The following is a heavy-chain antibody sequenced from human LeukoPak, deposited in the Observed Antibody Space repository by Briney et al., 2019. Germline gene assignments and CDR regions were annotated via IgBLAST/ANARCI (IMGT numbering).Heavy chain of an antibody. Sequence: PGGSLRLSCAASGFTFSDYDMSWIRQTPGKVLEWVSFINNIGTTIYYADSVKGRFTISRDNAENSLYLQMSSLRVEDTAVYYCARVPHYYDSSAYRRSGNYFNCWGQGTLVTVSS. V-gene: IGHV3-11*01. CDR1: GFTFSDYD. CDR2: INNIGTTI. D-gene: IGHD3-22*01. CDR3: ARVPHYYDSSAYRRSGNYFNC. J-gene: IGHJ4*02.